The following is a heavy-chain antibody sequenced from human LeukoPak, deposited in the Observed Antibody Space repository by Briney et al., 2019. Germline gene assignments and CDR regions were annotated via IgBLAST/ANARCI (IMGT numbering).Heavy chain of an antibody. V-gene: IGHV1-69*04. CDR1: GGTFSSYA. CDR2: IIPILGIA. J-gene: IGHJ4*02. CDR3: ARGSKLGPHDY. D-gene: IGHD4-11*01. Sequence: ASVKVSCKASGGTFSSYAISWVRQAPGQGLEWMGRIIPILGIANYAQKLQGRVTMTTDTSTSTAYMELRSLRSDDTAVYYCARGSKLGPHDYWGQGTLVTVSS.